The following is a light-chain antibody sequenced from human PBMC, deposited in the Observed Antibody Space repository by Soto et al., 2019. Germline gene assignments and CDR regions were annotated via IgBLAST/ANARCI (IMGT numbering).Light chain of an antibody. CDR3: QQYGSSPIT. J-gene: IGKJ5*01. CDR1: QSVSSY. Sequence: EIVLTQSPATLSLSPGERATLSCRASQSVSSYLAWYQQKPGQAPRLLIYGASSRATGIPDRFRGSGSGTDFTLTINRLEPEDFALYHCQQYGSSPITFGQGTRLEIK. CDR2: GAS. V-gene: IGKV3-20*01.